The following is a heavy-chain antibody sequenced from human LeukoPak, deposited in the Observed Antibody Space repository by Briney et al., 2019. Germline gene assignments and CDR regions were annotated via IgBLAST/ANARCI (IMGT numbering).Heavy chain of an antibody. Sequence: GGSLRLSCAASGFTFSSYAMHWVRQAPGKGLEWVAVISYDGSNKYYADSVKGRFTIYRDNSKTTLYLHMNSLRAEDTAVYYCAREATGPYFDYWGQGTLVTVSS. CDR2: ISYDGSNK. D-gene: IGHD1-26*01. J-gene: IGHJ4*02. CDR3: AREATGPYFDY. CDR1: GFTFSSYA. V-gene: IGHV3-30*01.